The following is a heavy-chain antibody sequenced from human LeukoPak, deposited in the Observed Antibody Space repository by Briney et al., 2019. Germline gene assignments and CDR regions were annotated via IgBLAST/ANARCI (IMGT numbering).Heavy chain of an antibody. D-gene: IGHD4-17*01. J-gene: IGHJ4*02. CDR1: GFTFSSYA. CDR3: ARDLETTVTTLNY. CDR2: ISGSEDST. Sequence: GGSLRLSCAASGFTFSSYAMSWVRQAPGKGLEWVSAISGSEDSTYYADSVKGRFTISRDNSKHTLYLQMNSLRAEDTAVYYCARDLETTVTTLNYWGQGTLVTVSS. V-gene: IGHV3-23*01.